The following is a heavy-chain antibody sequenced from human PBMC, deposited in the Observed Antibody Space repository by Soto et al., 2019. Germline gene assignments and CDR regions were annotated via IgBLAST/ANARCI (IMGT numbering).Heavy chain of an antibody. Sequence: EVQLVESGGGLVQPGGSLRLSCAASGFTFSSYSMNWVRQAPGKGLEWVSYISSSSSTIYYADSVKGRFTISRDNAKNSLYLQMNSLRDEDTAVYYCARDKLLRFLEWRVFDYWGQGTLVTVSS. J-gene: IGHJ4*02. CDR1: GFTFSSYS. D-gene: IGHD3-3*01. V-gene: IGHV3-48*02. CDR3: ARDKLLRFLEWRVFDY. CDR2: ISSSSSTI.